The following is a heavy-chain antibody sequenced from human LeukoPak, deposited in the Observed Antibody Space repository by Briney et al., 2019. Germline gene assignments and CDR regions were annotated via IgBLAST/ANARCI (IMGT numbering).Heavy chain of an antibody. J-gene: IGHJ5*02. V-gene: IGHV4-61*02. CDR3: ARDLGSTSGNWFDP. Sequence: PSETLSLTCTVSGGSISSGGYYWSWIRQPAGKGLEWIGRIYTSGSTNYNPSLKSRVTMSVDTSKNQFSLKLSSVTAADTAVYYCARDLGSTSGNWFDPWGQGTLVTVSS. CDR2: IYTSGST. CDR1: GGSISSGGYY. D-gene: IGHD2-2*01.